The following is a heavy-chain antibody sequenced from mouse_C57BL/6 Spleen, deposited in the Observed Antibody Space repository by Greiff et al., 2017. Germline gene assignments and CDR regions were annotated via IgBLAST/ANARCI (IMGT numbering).Heavy chain of an antibody. CDR3: ARDGFAY. CDR1: GFTFNSYW. CDR2: IHPKRGST. D-gene: IGHD1-2*01. V-gene: IGHV1-64*01. Sequence: QVQLQQPGAELVKPGASVKLSCKASGFTFNSYWMHWVKQRPGQCLEWIGMIHPKRGSTNYNEKFESKATLTVDKASSTAYMQLRSLTSEDSAFYYCARDGFAYWGQGTLVTVSS. J-gene: IGHJ3*01.